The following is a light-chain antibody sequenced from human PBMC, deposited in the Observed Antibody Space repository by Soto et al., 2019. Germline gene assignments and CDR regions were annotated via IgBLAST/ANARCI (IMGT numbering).Light chain of an antibody. V-gene: IGLV1-44*01. CDR1: SSNIGSNT. J-gene: IGLJ2*01. Sequence: QSVLTQPPSASGTPGQRVTISCSGSSSNIGSNTVNWYQHLPGAAPKLLIYSNNQRPSGVPDRFSGSKSGTSASLAISGLQAEDETHYYCAAWDDSLNGVLFGGGTKLTFL. CDR3: AAWDDSLNGVL. CDR2: SNN.